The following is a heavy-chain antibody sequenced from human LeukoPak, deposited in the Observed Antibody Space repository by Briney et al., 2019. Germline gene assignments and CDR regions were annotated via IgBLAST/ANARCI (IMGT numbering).Heavy chain of an antibody. CDR3: TRVGIAAPYAFDI. Sequence: GGSLRLSCTASGFTFGDYAMSWVRQAPGKGLEWVGFIRSKAYGGTTEYAASVKGRFTISRDDSKSIAYLQMNSLKTEDTAVYYCTRVGIAAPYAFDIWGQGTMVTVSS. CDR1: GFTFGDYA. V-gene: IGHV3-49*04. J-gene: IGHJ3*02. D-gene: IGHD6-13*01. CDR2: IRSKAYGGTT.